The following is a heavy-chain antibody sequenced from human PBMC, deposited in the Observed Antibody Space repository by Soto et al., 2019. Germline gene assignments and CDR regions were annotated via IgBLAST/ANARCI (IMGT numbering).Heavy chain of an antibody. D-gene: IGHD6-19*01. Sequence: SETLSLTCTVSGGSISSYYWSWIRQPPGKGLEWIGYIYYSGSTNYNPSLKSRVTISVDTSKNQFSLKLSSVTAADTAVYYCARDSVIAVAGNYYYYGMDVWGQGTTVTVSS. V-gene: IGHV4-59*01. CDR2: IYYSGST. J-gene: IGHJ6*02. CDR3: ARDSVIAVAGNYYYYGMDV. CDR1: GGSISSYY.